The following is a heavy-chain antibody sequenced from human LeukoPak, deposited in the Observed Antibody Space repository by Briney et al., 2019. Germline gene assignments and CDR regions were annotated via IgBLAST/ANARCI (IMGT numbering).Heavy chain of an antibody. V-gene: IGHV4-34*01. D-gene: IGHD6-25*01. CDR2: INHSGST. J-gene: IGHJ4*02. Sequence: ASETLSLTCAVYGGSFSGYYWSWIRQPPGKGLEWIGEINHSGSTNYNPSLKSRVTISVDTSKNQFSLKLSSATAADTAVYYCARVLRGGYYWGQGTLVTVSS. CDR3: ARVLRGGYY. CDR1: GGSFSGYY.